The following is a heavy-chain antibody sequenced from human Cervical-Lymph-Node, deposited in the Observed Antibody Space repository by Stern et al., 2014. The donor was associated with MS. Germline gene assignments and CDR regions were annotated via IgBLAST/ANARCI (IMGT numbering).Heavy chain of an antibody. J-gene: IGHJ4*02. CDR2: ITSDGSST. Sequence: EVQLVESGGGLVQPGGSLRLSCAAAGFTFSNTWMHWVRQAPGKGLVWVSRITSDGSSTRYADSVEGRFTISRDNAKNTLHLQMNSLRVEDTAVYYCASAVGWGQGTLVTVSS. V-gene: IGHV3-74*02. CDR1: GFTFSNTW. CDR3: ASAVG.